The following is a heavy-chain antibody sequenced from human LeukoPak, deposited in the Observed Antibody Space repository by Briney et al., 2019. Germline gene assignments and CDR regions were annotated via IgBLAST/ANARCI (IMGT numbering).Heavy chain of an antibody. D-gene: IGHD3-16*02. J-gene: IGHJ4*02. Sequence: GGSLRLSCVASGFTLSTSWMTWVRQAPGKGLEWVTNINRDGSQIDYMDSVKGRFTISRDSADNALYLQMNSLRAEDTATYYCARGGLSAGFDYWGQGTLVTVSS. CDR1: GFTLSTSW. CDR3: ARGGLSAGFDY. V-gene: IGHV3-7*01. CDR2: INRDGSQI.